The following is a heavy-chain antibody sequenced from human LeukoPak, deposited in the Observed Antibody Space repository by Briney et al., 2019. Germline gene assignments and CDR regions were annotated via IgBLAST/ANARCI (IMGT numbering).Heavy chain of an antibody. J-gene: IGHJ4*02. D-gene: IGHD6-13*01. Sequence: GGSLRLSCAASGFTLRSFTVHWVRHNPGKGLEWVAVISYDESQKWYADSVKGRFTISRDISKNTLYLEMDSLRGEDTAVYYCARAYDSSWHNFDYWGQGSLVTVSS. CDR2: ISYDESQK. CDR3: ARAYDSSWHNFDY. CDR1: GFTLRSFT. V-gene: IGHV3-30-3*01.